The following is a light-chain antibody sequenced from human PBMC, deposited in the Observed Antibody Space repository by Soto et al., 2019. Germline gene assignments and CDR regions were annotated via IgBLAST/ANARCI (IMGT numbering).Light chain of an antibody. CDR1: KLGDKY. V-gene: IGLV3-1*01. J-gene: IGLJ2*01. Sequence: SYELTQPPSVSVSPGQTASITCSGDKLGDKYACWYQQKPGQSPVLVIYQDSKRPSGIPERFSGSNSGNAATLTISGTQAVDEAVYYCQAWDSSTVVFGGGTKLTVL. CDR2: QDS. CDR3: QAWDSSTVV.